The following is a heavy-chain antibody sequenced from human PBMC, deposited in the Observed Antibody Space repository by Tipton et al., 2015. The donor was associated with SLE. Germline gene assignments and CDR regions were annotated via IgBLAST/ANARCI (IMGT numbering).Heavy chain of an antibody. CDR2: ISHSGST. Sequence: TLSLTCAVSGGSISCINWCSWFRQPPGKGLAWIGEISHSGSTKYNPSLKSRGTISVDKSNNQFSLRLSSVTAADTAVYYCARGSGGTYCDAFDIWGQGTLVTICS. J-gene: IGHJ3*02. CDR1: GGSISCINW. CDR3: ARGSGGTYCDAFDI. V-gene: IGHV4-4*02. D-gene: IGHD1-26*01.